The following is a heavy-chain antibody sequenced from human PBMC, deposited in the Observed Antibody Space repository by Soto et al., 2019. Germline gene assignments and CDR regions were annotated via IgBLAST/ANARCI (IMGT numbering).Heavy chain of an antibody. CDR3: ASKELPGLHYGMDV. V-gene: IGHV4-4*02. CDR2: IYHSGST. CDR1: GGSISSSNW. Sequence: LSLTCAVSGGSISSSNWWSWVRQPPGKGLEWIGEIYHSGSTNYNPSLKSRVTISVDKSKNQFSLKLSSVTAADTAVYYCASKELPGLHYGMDVWGQGTTVTVSS. D-gene: IGHD1-26*01. J-gene: IGHJ6*02.